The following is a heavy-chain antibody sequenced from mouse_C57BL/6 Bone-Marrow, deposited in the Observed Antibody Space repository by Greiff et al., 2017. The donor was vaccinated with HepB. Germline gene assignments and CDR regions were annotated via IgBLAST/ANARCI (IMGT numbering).Heavy chain of an antibody. J-gene: IGHJ2*01. CDR1: GYAFTNYL. CDR3: ARSLQAYFDY. Sequence: VQLVESGAELVRPGTSVKVSCKASGYAFTNYLIEWVKQRPGQGLEWIGVINPGSGGTNYNEKFKGKATLTADKSSSTAYMQLSSLTSEDSAVYFCARSLQAYFDYWGQGTTLTVSS. CDR2: INPGSGGT. V-gene: IGHV1-54*01. D-gene: IGHD3-2*02.